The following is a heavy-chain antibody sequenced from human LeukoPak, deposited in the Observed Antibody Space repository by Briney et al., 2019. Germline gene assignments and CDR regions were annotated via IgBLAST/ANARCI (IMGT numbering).Heavy chain of an antibody. Sequence: PSETLSPTCTVSGGSISSSSYYWGWIRQPPGKGLEWIGSIYYSGSTYYNPSLKSRVTISVDTSKNQFSLKLSSVTAADTAVYYCARSRRFILPPGDAFDIWGQGTMVTVSS. CDR3: ARSRRFILPPGDAFDI. D-gene: IGHD3-9*01. CDR2: IYYSGST. V-gene: IGHV4-39*07. J-gene: IGHJ3*02. CDR1: GGSISSSSYY.